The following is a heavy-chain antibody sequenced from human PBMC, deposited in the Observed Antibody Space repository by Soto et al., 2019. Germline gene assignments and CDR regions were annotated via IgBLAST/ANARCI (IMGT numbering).Heavy chain of an antibody. CDR3: AREALLSIAARPSGRQYYYYGMDV. J-gene: IGHJ6*02. D-gene: IGHD6-6*01. CDR1: GDSVSSNSAA. CDR2: TYYWSKWYN. Sequence: SQTLSLTCAISGDSVSSNSAAWNWIRQSPSRGLEWLGRTYYWSKWYNDYAVSVKSRITINPDTSKNQFSLQLNFVTPEDTAVYYCAREALLSIAARPSGRQYYYYGMDVWGQGTTVTVSS. V-gene: IGHV6-1*01.